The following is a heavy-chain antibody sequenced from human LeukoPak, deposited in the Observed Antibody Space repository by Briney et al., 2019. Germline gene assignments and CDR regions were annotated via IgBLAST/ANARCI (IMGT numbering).Heavy chain of an antibody. J-gene: IGHJ4*02. V-gene: IGHV3-30*18. CDR3: AKEEYNWNNIDC. D-gene: IGHD1-20*01. Sequence: GRSLRLSCAASGFTFSSYGIHWVRQAPGKGLEWVAVISYDGSKSYYADSVKGRFTISRDNSKNTLNLQMNSLRVEDTAVYYCAKEEYNWNNIDCWGQGTLVTVSS. CDR2: ISYDGSKS. CDR1: GFTFSSYG.